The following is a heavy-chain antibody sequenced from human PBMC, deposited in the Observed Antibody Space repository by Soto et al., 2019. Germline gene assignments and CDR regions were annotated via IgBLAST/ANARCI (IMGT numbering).Heavy chain of an antibody. CDR1: EFTFSGYI. D-gene: IGHD3-3*01. V-gene: IGHV3-21*01. CDR2: ISSSSSYI. CDR3: ARVTTIFGVVITKPPIGMDG. J-gene: IGHJ6*02. Sequence: PGGSLRLSCADSEFTFSGYIINFFHKAPGKGLDCVSSISSSSSYIYYADSVKGRFTISRDNAKNSLYLQMNSLRAEDTAVYYCARVTTIFGVVITKPPIGMDGWGQGTTVTVSS.